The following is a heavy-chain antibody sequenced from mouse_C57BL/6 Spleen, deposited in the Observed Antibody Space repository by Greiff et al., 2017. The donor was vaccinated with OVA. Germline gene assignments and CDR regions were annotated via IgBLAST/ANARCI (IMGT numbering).Heavy chain of an antibody. V-gene: IGHV1-61*01. D-gene: IGHD1-1*01. CDR1: GYTFTSYW. CDR3: ASEDYGTSFAY. CDR2: IYPYDSET. J-gene: IGHJ3*01. Sequence: QVQLQQPGAELVRPGSSVKLSCKASGYTFTSYWMDWVKQRPGQGLEWIGNIYPYDSETHYNQKFKDKATLTVDKSSSTAYMQLISLTSEDSAVYYCASEDYGTSFAYWGQGTLVTVSA.